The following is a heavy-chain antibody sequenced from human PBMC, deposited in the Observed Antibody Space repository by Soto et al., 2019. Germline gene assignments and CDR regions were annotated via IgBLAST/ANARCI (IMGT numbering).Heavy chain of an antibody. V-gene: IGHV3-30-3*01. D-gene: IGHD3-3*02. J-gene: IGHJ4*02. CDR2: ISYDGNDA. Sequence: QVQLVESGGGVVQPGRSLRLSCAASGFTFSSYAMHWVRQAPGKGLEWVAVISYDGNDASYTDSVKGRFTISRDTSKNTLYLQMNRLRPEDTAVYYCAKDRTSHFWSAYFDSWGQGTLIAVSS. CDR1: GFTFSSYA. CDR3: AKDRTSHFWSAYFDS.